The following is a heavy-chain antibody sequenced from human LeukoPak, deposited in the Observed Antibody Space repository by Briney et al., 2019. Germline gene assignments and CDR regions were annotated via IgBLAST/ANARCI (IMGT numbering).Heavy chain of an antibody. Sequence: GGSLRLSCTASGFTVSSNYMSWVRQAPGKGLEWVSVIYSGGSTYYADSVKGRFTISRDNSKNTLYLQMNSLRAEDTAVYYCARTVSEMATIYFDYWGQGTLVTVSS. J-gene: IGHJ4*02. CDR2: IYSGGST. CDR1: GFTVSSNY. V-gene: IGHV3-53*01. CDR3: ARTVSEMATIYFDY. D-gene: IGHD5-24*01.